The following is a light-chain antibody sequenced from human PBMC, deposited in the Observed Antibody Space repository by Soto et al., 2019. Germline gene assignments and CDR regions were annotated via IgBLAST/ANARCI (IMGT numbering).Light chain of an antibody. CDR3: QQYNSYSWR. V-gene: IGKV1-5*01. Sequence: DIQMTQSPSTLSASVGDRVTITCRASQSITIWLAWYQQKPGKAPKLLIFDASSLESGVPSRFSGSGYGTEFTLTIISLQPDDFATYYCQQYNSYSWRFGQGTQVAIK. J-gene: IGKJ1*01. CDR1: QSITIW. CDR2: DAS.